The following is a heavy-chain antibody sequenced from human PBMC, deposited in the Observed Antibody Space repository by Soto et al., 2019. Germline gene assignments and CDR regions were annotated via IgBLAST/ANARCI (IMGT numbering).Heavy chain of an antibody. D-gene: IGHD2-8*01. CDR3: ARDSNGLDAFDI. J-gene: IGHJ3*02. CDR2: IYYSGST. V-gene: IGHV4-61*01. Sequence: KSSETLSLTCTVSGGSVSSGSYYWSWIRQPPGKGLEWIGYIYYSGSTNYNPSLKSRVTISVDTSKNQFSLKLSSVTAADTAVYYCARDSNGLDAFDIWGQGTMVTVSS. CDR1: GGSVSSGSYY.